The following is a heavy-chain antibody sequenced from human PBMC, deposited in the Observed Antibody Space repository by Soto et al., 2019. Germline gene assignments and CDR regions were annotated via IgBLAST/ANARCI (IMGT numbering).Heavy chain of an antibody. CDR2: TYYRSKLYN. Sequence: SQTLSLTCAISGDSVSSNSAAWNWIRQSPSRGLEWLGRTYYRSKLYNDYAVSVKSRITINPDTSKNQFSLQLNSVTPEDTAVYYCAREPGRGAMVIFSGFDYWGQGTLVTVSA. CDR3: AREPGRGAMVIFSGFDY. D-gene: IGHD5-18*01. V-gene: IGHV6-1*01. J-gene: IGHJ4*02. CDR1: GDSVSSNSAA.